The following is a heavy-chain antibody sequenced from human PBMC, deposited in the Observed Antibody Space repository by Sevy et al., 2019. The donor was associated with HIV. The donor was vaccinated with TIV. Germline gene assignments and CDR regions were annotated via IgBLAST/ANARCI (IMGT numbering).Heavy chain of an antibody. CDR2: IYYSGST. Sequence: SETLSLTCTVSGGSISSSSYYWGWIRQPPGKGLEWIGSIYYSGSTYYNPSLKSRVTISVDTSKNQFSLKLSSVTAADTAVYYCARHGTNYYYYYYMDVWGKGTTVTVSS. CDR1: GGSISSSSYY. J-gene: IGHJ6*03. CDR3: ARHGTNYYYYYYMDV. D-gene: IGHD1-26*01. V-gene: IGHV4-39*01.